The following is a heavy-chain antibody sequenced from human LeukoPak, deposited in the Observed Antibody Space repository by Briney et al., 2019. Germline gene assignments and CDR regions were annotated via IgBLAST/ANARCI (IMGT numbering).Heavy chain of an antibody. D-gene: IGHD6-13*01. CDR2: ISGSGGST. CDR1: GFTFSSYA. J-gene: IGHJ6*02. V-gene: IGHV3-23*01. Sequence: GGSLRLSCAASGFTFSSYAMSWVRQAPGKGLEWVSAISGSGGSTYYADSVKGRFTVPRDNSKNTLYLQMNSLRAEDTAVYYCAKVAAAAGPLSAYYYYGMDVWGQGTTVTVSS. CDR3: AKVAAAAGPLSAYYYYGMDV.